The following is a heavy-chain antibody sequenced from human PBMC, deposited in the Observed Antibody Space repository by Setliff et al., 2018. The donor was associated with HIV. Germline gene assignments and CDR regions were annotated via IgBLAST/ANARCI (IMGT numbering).Heavy chain of an antibody. J-gene: IGHJ4*02. Sequence: ETLSLTCTVSGDSITSNSYYWGWIRQSPGKGLEWIGTMHHSGSTYYNPSLKSRVAIFIDTSKNQFSLRLSSVTAADTAVYYCALLNHIVVVTALLPGDYWGQGTPVTVS. V-gene: IGHV4-39*01. CDR3: ALLNHIVVVTALLPGDY. CDR1: GDSITSNSYY. D-gene: IGHD2-21*02. CDR2: MHHSGST.